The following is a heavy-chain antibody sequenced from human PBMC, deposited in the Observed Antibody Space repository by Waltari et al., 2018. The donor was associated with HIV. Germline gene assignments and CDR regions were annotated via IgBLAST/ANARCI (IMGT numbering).Heavy chain of an antibody. D-gene: IGHD5-12*01. Sequence: MGLFDMKTGVTSYAQAFQGRVTMAGDASISTASLELSSLTSDDTATYYCARDPQRKDGYNFDSWGQGTLVTVSS. J-gene: IGHJ4*02. V-gene: IGHV1-2*06. CDR2: FDMKTGVT. CDR3: ARDPQRKDGYNFDS.